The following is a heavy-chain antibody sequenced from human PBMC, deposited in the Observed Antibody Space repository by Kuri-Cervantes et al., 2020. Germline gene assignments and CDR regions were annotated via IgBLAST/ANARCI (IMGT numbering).Heavy chain of an antibody. V-gene: IGHV4-39*07. CDR1: GGSISSSSYY. D-gene: IGHD3-22*01. CDR2: IYTSGST. Sequence: SETLSLTCTVSGGSISSSSYYWGWIRQPPGKGLEWIGSIYTSGSTNYNPSLKSRVTISVDTSKNQFSLKLSSVTAADTAVYYCAREPPPSYYYDISPLDPWGQGTLVTVSS. J-gene: IGHJ5*02. CDR3: AREPPPSYYYDISPLDP.